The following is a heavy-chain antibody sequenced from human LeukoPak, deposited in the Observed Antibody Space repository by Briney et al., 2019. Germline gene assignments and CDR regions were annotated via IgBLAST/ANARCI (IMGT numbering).Heavy chain of an antibody. J-gene: IGHJ4*02. V-gene: IGHV4-4*07. Sequence: SETLSLTCTVSDTSINTYYWSWIQQPAGKGLEWIGHIYTTVTTNYNPSLKSRVTMSIDTSKNQFSLNLRSVTAADTAVYYCAKVAKYYYGSETYFFFDHWGQGTLVTVSS. CDR3: AKVAKYYYGSETYFFFDH. D-gene: IGHD3-10*01. CDR1: DTSINTYY. CDR2: IYTTVTT.